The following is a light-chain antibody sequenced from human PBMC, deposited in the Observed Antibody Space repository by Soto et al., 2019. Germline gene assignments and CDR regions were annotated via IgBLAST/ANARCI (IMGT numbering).Light chain of an antibody. CDR3: QKYNSAPVP. Sequence: DIQMTQSPSALSASVGDRVTITCRASQDISNYLAWYQQKPGKAPKLLNYAASTLQSGVPSRFSGSGSGTDFTLTISSLQPEDVATYYCQKYNSAPVPFGQGTKLEIK. CDR1: QDISNY. V-gene: IGKV1-27*01. CDR2: AAS. J-gene: IGKJ2*01.